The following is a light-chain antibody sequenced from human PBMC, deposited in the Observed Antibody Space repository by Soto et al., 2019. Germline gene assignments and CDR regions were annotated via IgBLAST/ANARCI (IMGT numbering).Light chain of an antibody. CDR1: SSDLAIYNY. CDR2: QAT. V-gene: IGLV2-14*01. Sequence: AVPTQPASVSGSPGQSITISCTGTSSDLAIYNYVSWYQQQPGKAPKLMIYQATNRPSGVSNRFSGSRSGNTASLTISGLQAEDEADYYCSSYTDSSNYVFGTGTKVTVL. CDR3: SSYTDSSNYV. J-gene: IGLJ1*01.